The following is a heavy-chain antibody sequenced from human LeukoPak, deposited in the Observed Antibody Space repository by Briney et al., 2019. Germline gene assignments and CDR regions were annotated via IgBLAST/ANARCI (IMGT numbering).Heavy chain of an antibody. D-gene: IGHD3-10*01. J-gene: IGHJ4*02. CDR1: GFTFSSYE. CDR2: ISSSGSTI. V-gene: IGHV3-48*03. CDR3: ARGSSGFGERKGGDY. Sequence: GGSLRLSCAASGFTFSSYEMNWVRQAPGKGLEWVSYISSSGSTIYYADSVKGRFTISRDNAKNSLYLQMNSLRAEDTAVYYCARGSSGFGERKGGDYWGQGTLVTVSS.